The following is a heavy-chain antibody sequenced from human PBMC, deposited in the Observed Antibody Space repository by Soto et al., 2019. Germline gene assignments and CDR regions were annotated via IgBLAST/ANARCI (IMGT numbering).Heavy chain of an antibody. CDR1: GFTFSSYW. CDR2: INSDGSST. CDR3: ASPSLTRTNSDY. V-gene: IGHV3-74*01. D-gene: IGHD2-8*01. Sequence: GGSLRLSCAASGFTFSSYWMHWVHQAPGKGLVWVSRINSDGSSTSYADSVKGRFTISRDNAKNTLYLQMNSLRAEDTAVYYCASPSLTRTNSDYWGQGTLVTVSS. J-gene: IGHJ4*02.